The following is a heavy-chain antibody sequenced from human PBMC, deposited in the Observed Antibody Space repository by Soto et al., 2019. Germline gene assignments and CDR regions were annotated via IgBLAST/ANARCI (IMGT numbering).Heavy chain of an antibody. CDR1: GGSLSSGGYY. V-gene: IGHV4-31*03. CDR3: ARNRVDETSYYYYGMDV. J-gene: IGHJ6*02. CDR2: IYYSGRT. D-gene: IGHD3-3*01. Sequence: QVQLQESGPGLVKPSQTLSLTCTVSGGSLSSGGYYWSWIRQHPGKGLEWIGYIYYSGRTYYNPPLKSRVTISVDTSKNQFSLKLSSVTAADTAVYYCARNRVDETSYYYYGMDVWGQGTTVTVSS.